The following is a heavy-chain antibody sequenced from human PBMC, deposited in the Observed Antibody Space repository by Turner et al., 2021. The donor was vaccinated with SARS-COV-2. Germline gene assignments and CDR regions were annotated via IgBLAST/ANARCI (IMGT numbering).Heavy chain of an antibody. CDR2: IIPILGIA. Sequence: QVQLVQSGAEVKKPGSSVTVSCKASGGTFSSYAISWVRQAPGQGLEWMGRIIPILGIANHAQKFQGRVTITADKSTSTAYMELSSLRSEDTAVYYCARHDYGGNEINYWGQGTLVTVSS. CDR3: ARHDYGGNEINY. D-gene: IGHD4-17*01. CDR1: GGTFSSYA. V-gene: IGHV1-69*04. J-gene: IGHJ4*02.